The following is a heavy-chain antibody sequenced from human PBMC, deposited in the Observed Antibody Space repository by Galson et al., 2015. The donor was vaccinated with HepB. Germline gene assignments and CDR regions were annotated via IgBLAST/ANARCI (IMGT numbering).Heavy chain of an antibody. D-gene: IGHD5-12*01. J-gene: IGHJ6*02. CDR3: ARGGYDYYYYYGMDV. CDR2: INPSGGST. CDR1: GYTFTSYY. V-gene: IGHV1-46*03. Sequence: SVKVSCKASGYTFTSYYMHWVRRAPGQGLEWMGIINPSGGSTSYAQKFQGRVTMTRDTSTSTVYMELSSLRSEDTAVYYCARGGYDYYYYYGMDVWGQGTTVTVSS.